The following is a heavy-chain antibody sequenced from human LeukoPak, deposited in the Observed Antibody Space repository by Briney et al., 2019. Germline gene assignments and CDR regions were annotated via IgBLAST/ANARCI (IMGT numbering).Heavy chain of an antibody. V-gene: IGHV1-8*02. J-gene: IGHJ4*02. D-gene: IGHD3-10*01. CDR1: GYTFTSYG. CDR3: ARGSLLWFGEC. CDR2: MNPNSGNT. Sequence: ASVKVSCKASGYTFTSYGISWVRQATGQGLEWMGWMNPNSGNTGYAQKFQGRVTMTRNTSISTAYMELSSLRSEDTAVYYCARGSLLWFGECWGQGTLVTVSS.